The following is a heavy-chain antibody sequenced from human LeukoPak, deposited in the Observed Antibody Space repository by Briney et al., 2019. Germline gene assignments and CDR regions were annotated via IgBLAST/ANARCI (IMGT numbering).Heavy chain of an antibody. D-gene: IGHD3-9*01. V-gene: IGHV1-18*01. J-gene: IGHJ4*02. CDR2: ISAYNGNT. CDR1: GYTFTSYG. Sequence: ASVKVSCKASGYTFTSYGISWVRQAPGQGLEWMGWISAYNGNTNYAQKLQGRVTMTTDTSTSTAYMELRSLRSDDTAVYYCARDTYYDILTGYYHTPFDYWGQGTLVTVSS. CDR3: ARDTYYDILTGYYHTPFDY.